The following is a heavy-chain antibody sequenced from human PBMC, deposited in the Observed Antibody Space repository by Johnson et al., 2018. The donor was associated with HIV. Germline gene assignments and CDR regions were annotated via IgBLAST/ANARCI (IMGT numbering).Heavy chain of an antibody. CDR3: AREAAADAFDI. D-gene: IGHD6-13*01. CDR2: IKSDGSRT. CDR1: GFTFSSYA. V-gene: IGHV3-74*01. Sequence: VQLVESGGGVVQPGRSLRLSCAASGFTFSSYAMHWVRQAPGKGLEWVGRIKSDGSRTSYADSVKGRFTISRDNAKNTLYLQMNSLRVEDTAVYYCAREAAADAFDIWGQGTMVTVSS. J-gene: IGHJ3*02.